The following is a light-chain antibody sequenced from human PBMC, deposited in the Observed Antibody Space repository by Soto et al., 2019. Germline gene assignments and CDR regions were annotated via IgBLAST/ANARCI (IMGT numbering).Light chain of an antibody. J-gene: IGKJ3*01. V-gene: IGKV3-11*01. CDR2: DVS. CDR1: QSVFSY. CDR3: QQRSNWPPFT. Sequence: EIVLTQSPATLSLSPGERATLSCRASQSVFSYLAWYQQKPGQAPRLLIYDVSNRATGIPARFIGSGSGTDFTFTISSLEPEDFAVYYCQQRSNWPPFTFGPGTKVDLK.